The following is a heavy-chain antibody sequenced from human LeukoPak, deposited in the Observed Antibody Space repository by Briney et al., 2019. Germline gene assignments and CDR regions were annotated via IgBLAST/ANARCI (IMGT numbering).Heavy chain of an antibody. CDR3: TRDLGGGYFDD. CDR1: RSTFSRDW. D-gene: IGHD3-16*01. CDR2: IRQDGGTV. Sequence: AGGSLRLSCAASRSTFSRDWMSWVRQAPGGGLEFVANIRQDGGTVNYVDSVKGRFTISRDNAKDSLYLQMNSLRAGDTAVYYCTRDLGGGYFDDWGQGILVTVSS. J-gene: IGHJ4*02. V-gene: IGHV3-7*01.